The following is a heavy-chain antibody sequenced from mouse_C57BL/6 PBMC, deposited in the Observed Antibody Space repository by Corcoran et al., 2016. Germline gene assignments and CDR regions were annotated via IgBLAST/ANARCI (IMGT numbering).Heavy chain of an antibody. CDR2: ISYDGSN. Sequence: DVQLQESGPGLGKPSQSLSLTCSVTGYSSTSGEYWNWIRQFPGNKLEWMGYISYDGSNNYNPSLKNRISMTLGTSKNQFFLKLNSVTTEDTATYYCARSNYGYFDYWGQGTTLTVSS. J-gene: IGHJ2*01. V-gene: IGHV3-6*01. CDR1: GYSSTSGEY. CDR3: ARSNYGYFDY. D-gene: IGHD2-5*01.